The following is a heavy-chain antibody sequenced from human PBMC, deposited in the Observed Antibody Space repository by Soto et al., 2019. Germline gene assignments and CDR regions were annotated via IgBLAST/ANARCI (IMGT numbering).Heavy chain of an antibody. CDR1: GSTFNTYE. V-gene: IGHV3-48*03. CDR3: ARNSGDYEVY. CDR2: ISEGGGTI. D-gene: IGHD4-17*01. J-gene: IGHJ4*02. Sequence: GGSLRLSCVASGSTFNTYELNWVRQAPGKGLEWVSYISEGGGTIHYADSVKGRFTISRDNAKSSLYLQMNSLRAEDTAVYYCARNSGDYEVYWGQGTLVTVSS.